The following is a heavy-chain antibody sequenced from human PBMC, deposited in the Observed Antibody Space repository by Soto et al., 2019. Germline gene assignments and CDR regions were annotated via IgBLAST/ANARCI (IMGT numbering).Heavy chain of an antibody. CDR1: GGSVSSGSYY. V-gene: IGHV4-61*01. CDR2: IYYSGST. CDR3: ARDHSIAAGLYYGMDV. J-gene: IGHJ6*02. D-gene: IGHD6-13*01. Sequence: PSETLSLTCTVSGGSVSSGSYYWSWIRQPPGKGLEWIGYIYYSGSTNYNPSLKSRVTISVDTSKNQFSLKLSSATAADTAVYYCARDHSIAAGLYYGMDVWGQGTTVTVSS.